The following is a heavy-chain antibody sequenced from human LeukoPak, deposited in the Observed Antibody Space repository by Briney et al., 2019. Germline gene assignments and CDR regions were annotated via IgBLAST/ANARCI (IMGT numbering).Heavy chain of an antibody. J-gene: IGHJ4*02. CDR2: IYYSGST. CDR1: GFTFSDYY. V-gene: IGHV4-38-2*01. CDR3: ARTGTIDSSGYYYVYFDY. D-gene: IGHD3-22*01. Sequence: PGGSLRLSCAASGFTFSDYYMSWIRQAPGKGLEWIGSIYYSGSTYYNPSLKSRVTISVDTSKNQFSLKLSSVTAADTAVYYCARTGTIDSSGYYYVYFDYWGQGTLVTVSS.